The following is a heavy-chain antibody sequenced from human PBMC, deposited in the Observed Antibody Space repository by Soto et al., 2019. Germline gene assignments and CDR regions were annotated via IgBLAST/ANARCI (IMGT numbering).Heavy chain of an antibody. V-gene: IGHV4-59*01. J-gene: IGHJ6*02. D-gene: IGHD2-2*02. CDR2: IYYSGST. CDR3: ARVDPRLRSGYCSSTSCYTPSLGMDV. CDR1: GGNISSYY. Sequence: WATQAVTCTVSGGNISSYYGSWIRQPPGKGLEWIGYIYYSGSTNYNPSLKSRVTISVDTSKNQFSLKLSSVTAADTAVYYCARVDPRLRSGYCSSTSCYTPSLGMDVWGQGTTVTVSS.